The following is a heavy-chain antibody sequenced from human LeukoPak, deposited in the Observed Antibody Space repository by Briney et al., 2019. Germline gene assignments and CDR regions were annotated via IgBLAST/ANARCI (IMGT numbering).Heavy chain of an antibody. D-gene: IGHD3-3*01. CDR3: ARQNDFRLDY. CDR2: IYPGDSDT. V-gene: IGHV5-51*01. J-gene: IGHJ4*02. CDR1: GYTFSSYW. Sequence: GESLKISCKGSGYTFSSYWIGWVRQMPGKGLEWMGIIYPGDSDTRYSPSLQGQVTISVDTSIGTAYLQWSSLKASDTAIYYCARQNDFRLDYWGQGTLVTVS.